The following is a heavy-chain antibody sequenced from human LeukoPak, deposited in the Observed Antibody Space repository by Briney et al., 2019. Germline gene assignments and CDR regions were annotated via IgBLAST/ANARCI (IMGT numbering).Heavy chain of an antibody. V-gene: IGHV3-23*01. Sequence: PGGSLRLSCAASGFIFSSHWMSWVRQAPGKGLEWVSAISGSGGSTYYADSVKGRFTISRDNSKNTLYLQMNSLRAEDTAVYYCAKDGAYCTNGVCYTLDYWGQGTLVTVSS. CDR2: ISGSGGST. D-gene: IGHD2-8*01. CDR1: GFIFSSHW. CDR3: AKDGAYCTNGVCYTLDY. J-gene: IGHJ4*02.